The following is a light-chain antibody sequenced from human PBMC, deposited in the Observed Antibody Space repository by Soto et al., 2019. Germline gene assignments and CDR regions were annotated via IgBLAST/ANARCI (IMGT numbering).Light chain of an antibody. CDR3: QSYDSDFVV. CDR1: SDSIANNY. Sequence: NFTLTQPHSVSESPGKTLSISCTRSSDSIANNYVQWYQQRPGSAPTTVIYENNQRLSGVPDRFSGSTDGSSNSASLTISGLQTEDEADYYCQSYDSDFVVFGGGTKLTVL. CDR2: ENN. J-gene: IGLJ2*01. V-gene: IGLV6-57*04.